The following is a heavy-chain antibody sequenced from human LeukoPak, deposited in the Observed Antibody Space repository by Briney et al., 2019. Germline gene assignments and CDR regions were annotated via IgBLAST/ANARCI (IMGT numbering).Heavy chain of an antibody. J-gene: IGHJ6*03. Sequence: SETLSLTCAVYGGSFSGYYWSWIRQPPGKGLEWIGEINHSGSTNYNPSPKSRVTISVDTSKNQFSLKLSSVTAADTAVYYCAREVEGQLRYYYYYMDVWGKGTTVTVSS. V-gene: IGHV4-34*01. CDR1: GGSFSGYY. CDR3: AREVEGQLRYYYYYMDV. D-gene: IGHD2-2*01. CDR2: INHSGST.